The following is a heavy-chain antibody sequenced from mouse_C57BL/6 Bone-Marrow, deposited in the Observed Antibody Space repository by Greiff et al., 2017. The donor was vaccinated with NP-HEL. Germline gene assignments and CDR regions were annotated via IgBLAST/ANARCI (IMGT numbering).Heavy chain of an antibody. V-gene: IGHV14-4*01. CDR1: GFNIKDDY. Sequence: EVQLQQSGAELVRPGASVKLSCTASGFNIKDDYMHWVKQRPEQGLEWIGWIDPENGDTEYASKFQGKATITADTSSNTAYLQLSSLTSEDTAVYYCTTRQAQAVLYYYAMDYWGQGTSVTVSS. J-gene: IGHJ4*01. CDR2: IDPENGDT. CDR3: TTRQAQAVLYYYAMDY. D-gene: IGHD3-2*02.